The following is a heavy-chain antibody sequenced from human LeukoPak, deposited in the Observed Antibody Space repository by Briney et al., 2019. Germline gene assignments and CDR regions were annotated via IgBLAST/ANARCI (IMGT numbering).Heavy chain of an antibody. CDR2: IRSKANSYAT. CDR3: TRHRDYYDCSGLPGWGY. V-gene: IGHV3-73*01. CDR1: GFTFSGSA. J-gene: IGHJ4*02. Sequence: GGSLRLSCAASGFTFSGSAMHWVRQASGKGLEWVGRIRSKANSYATAYAASVKGRFTISRDDSKNTAYLQMNSLKTEDTAVYYCTRHRDYYDCSGLPGWGYWGQGTLVTVSS. D-gene: IGHD3-22*01.